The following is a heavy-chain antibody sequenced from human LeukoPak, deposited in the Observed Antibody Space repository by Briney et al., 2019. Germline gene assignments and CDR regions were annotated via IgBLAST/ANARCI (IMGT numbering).Heavy chain of an antibody. CDR1: GFTFSSYG. CDR2: IWYDGSNK. CDR3: ARDLNTAMVTWGGTIAP. Sequence: PGGSLRLSCAASGFTFSSYGMHWVRQAPGKGLEWVAVIWYDGSNKYYADSVKGRFTISRDNSKNTLYLQMNSLRAEDTAVYYCARDLNTAMVTWGGTIAPWGQGTLVTVSS. J-gene: IGHJ5*02. V-gene: IGHV3-33*01. D-gene: IGHD5-18*01.